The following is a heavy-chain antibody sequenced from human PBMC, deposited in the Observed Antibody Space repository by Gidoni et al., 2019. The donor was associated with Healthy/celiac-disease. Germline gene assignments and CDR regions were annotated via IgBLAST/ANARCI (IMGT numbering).Heavy chain of an antibody. D-gene: IGHD4-17*01. CDR1: GYTFTGYY. CDR3: ARVDYGGNSGDY. Sequence: QVPLVPSGAEVTKPGASVKVSGKASGYTFTGYYMHGVRPAPGQGLEWMGWINPNSGGTNYAQKFQGRVTMTRDTSISTAYMELSRLRSDDTAVYYCARVDYGGNSGDYWGQGTLVTVSS. J-gene: IGHJ4*02. V-gene: IGHV1-2*02. CDR2: INPNSGGT.